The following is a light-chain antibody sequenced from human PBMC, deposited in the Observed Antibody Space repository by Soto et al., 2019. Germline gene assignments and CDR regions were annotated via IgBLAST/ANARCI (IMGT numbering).Light chain of an antibody. J-gene: IGLJ1*01. CDR3: FSFTTTSTHV. CDR1: SSDIGSYSH. V-gene: IGLV2-14*01. CDR2: EVS. Sequence: QSALTQPASVSGSPGQSITISCTGTSSDIGSYSHVSWYQHHPGKAPKLIIYEVSDRPSGVSDRFSASKSGSTASLTISGLQAEDEAEYFCFSFTTTSTHVFGTGTKVTVL.